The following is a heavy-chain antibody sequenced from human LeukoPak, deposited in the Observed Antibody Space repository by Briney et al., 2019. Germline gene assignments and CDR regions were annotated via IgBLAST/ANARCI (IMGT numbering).Heavy chain of an antibody. V-gene: IGHV3-30*02. CDR1: GFTFSRYW. J-gene: IGHJ4*02. CDR3: AKDRQDSGSYSLFLDY. D-gene: IGHD1-26*01. CDR2: IRYDGSNK. Sequence: GGSLRLSCAASGFTFSRYWMNWVRQAPGKGLEWVAFIRYDGSNKYYADSVKGRFTISRDNSKNTLYLQMNSLRAEDTAVYYCAKDRQDSGSYSLFLDYWGQGTLVTVSS.